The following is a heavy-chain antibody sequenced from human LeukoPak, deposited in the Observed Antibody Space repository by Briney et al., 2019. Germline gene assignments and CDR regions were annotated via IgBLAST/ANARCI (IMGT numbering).Heavy chain of an antibody. J-gene: IGHJ5*02. CDR2: ISAYNGNT. D-gene: IGHD6-19*01. CDR1: GYTFTSYG. Sequence: GXSVKVSCKAPGYTFTSYGISWVRQAPGQGLEWMGWISAYNGNTNYAQKLQGRVTMTTDTSTSTAYMELRSLRSDDTAVYYCARVGPLKQWLSSRVGLFDPWGQGALVTVSS. CDR3: ARVGPLKQWLSSRVGLFDP. V-gene: IGHV1-18*01.